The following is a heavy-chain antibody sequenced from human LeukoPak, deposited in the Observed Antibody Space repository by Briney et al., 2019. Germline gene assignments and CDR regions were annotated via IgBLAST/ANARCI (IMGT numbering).Heavy chain of an antibody. CDR3: ARQVPYYDLLTGYTYYFDY. CDR1: GASISSSNDY. J-gene: IGHJ4*02. D-gene: IGHD3-9*01. V-gene: IGHV4-39*07. CDR2: VYNSGST. Sequence: SETLSLTCTVSGASISSSNDYWGWIRQPPGKGLEWIGSVYNSGSTFYNPSLESRVTISVETSKNQFSLKLSAVTAADTAAYYCARQVPYYDLLTGYTYYFDYWGQGTLVTVSS.